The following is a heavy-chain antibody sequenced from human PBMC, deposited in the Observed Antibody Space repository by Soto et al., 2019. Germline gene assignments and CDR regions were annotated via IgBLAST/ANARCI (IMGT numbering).Heavy chain of an antibody. CDR1: GYTFTSYG. CDR2: ISAYNGNT. CDR3: ARIRGYYDNSGYWYFDY. J-gene: IGHJ4*02. V-gene: IGHV1-18*01. D-gene: IGHD3-22*01. Sequence: ASVKVSCKASGYTFTSYGISWVRQAPGQGLEWMGWISAYNGNTNYAQKLQGRVTMTTDTSTSTAYMELRSLRSDDTAVYYCARIRGYYDNSGYWYFDYWGQGTLVTVSS.